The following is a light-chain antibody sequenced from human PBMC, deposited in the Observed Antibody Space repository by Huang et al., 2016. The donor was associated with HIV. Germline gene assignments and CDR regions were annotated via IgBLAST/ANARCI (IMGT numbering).Light chain of an antibody. Sequence: DIQMTQSPSPLSASVGDRVTITCQASQDISNHLNWYQQRPVKAPKLLIYDASNLEVGVPSRFSGSGSGTDVSFTISSLQPEDIATYYCQQYDNFPPSITFGQGTRLEIK. CDR1: QDISNH. CDR2: DAS. V-gene: IGKV1-33*01. J-gene: IGKJ5*01. CDR3: QQYDNFPPSIT.